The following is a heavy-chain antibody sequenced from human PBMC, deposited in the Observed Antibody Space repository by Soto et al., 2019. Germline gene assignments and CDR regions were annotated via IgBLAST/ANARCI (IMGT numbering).Heavy chain of an antibody. J-gene: IGHJ4*02. D-gene: IGHD3-22*01. CDR2: IIPIFGTA. Sequence: SVKVSCKASGGTFSSYAISWVRQAPGQGLEWMGGIIPIFGTANYAQKFQGRVTITADESTSTAYMELSSLRSEDTAVYYCARSPDYYDSSGYYLVPFDYWGQGTLVTVSS. CDR3: ARSPDYYDSSGYYLVPFDY. V-gene: IGHV1-69*13. CDR1: GGTFSSYA.